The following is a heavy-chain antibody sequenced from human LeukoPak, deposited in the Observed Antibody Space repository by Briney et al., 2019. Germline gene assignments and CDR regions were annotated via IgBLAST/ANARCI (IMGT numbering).Heavy chain of an antibody. CDR2: IYYSGST. J-gene: IGHJ4*02. CDR3: ARGPRNVIVGATPFDY. CDR1: GGSISSYY. D-gene: IGHD1-26*01. Sequence: SETLSLTCTVSGGSISSYYWSWIRQPPGKGLEWIGYIYYSGSTNYNPSLKSRVTISVDTSKNQFSLKLSSVTAADTAVYYCARGPRNVIVGATPFDYWGQGTLVTVSS. V-gene: IGHV4-59*12.